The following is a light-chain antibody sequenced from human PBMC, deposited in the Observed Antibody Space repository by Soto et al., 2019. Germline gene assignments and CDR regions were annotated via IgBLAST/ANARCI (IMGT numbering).Light chain of an antibody. Sequence: QSALTLPASVSGSPGQSITISCTGTSSDVGGYNYVSWYQQHPGKAPKLMIYDVSNRPSRVSNRFSGSKSGNTASLTISGLQDEDEADYYCSEHTSSRTPYVFASGTKVTVL. CDR3: SEHTSSRTPYV. J-gene: IGLJ1*01. CDR2: DVS. CDR1: SSDVGGYNY. V-gene: IGLV2-14*01.